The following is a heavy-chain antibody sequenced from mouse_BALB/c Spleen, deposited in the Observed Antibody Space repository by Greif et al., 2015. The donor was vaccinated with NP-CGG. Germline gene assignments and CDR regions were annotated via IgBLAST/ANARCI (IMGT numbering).Heavy chain of an antibody. CDR3: TIYYDYDVTSLYAMDY. Sequence: EVQRVESGTVLARPGASVKMSCKASGYTFTSYWMHWVKQRPEQGLEWIGAIYPGNSDTSYNQKFKGKAKLTAVTSTSTAYMELSSLTNEDSAAYYCTIYYDYDVTSLYAMDYWGQGTSVTVSS. V-gene: IGHV1-5*01. CDR1: GYTFTSYW. CDR2: IYPGNSDT. J-gene: IGHJ4*01. D-gene: IGHD2-4*01.